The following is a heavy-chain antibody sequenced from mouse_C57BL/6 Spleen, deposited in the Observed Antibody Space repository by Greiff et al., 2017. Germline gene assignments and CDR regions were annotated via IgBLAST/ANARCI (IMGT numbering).Heavy chain of an antibody. D-gene: IGHD2-5*01. J-gene: IGHJ3*01. CDR1: GFSLTSYG. CDR2: IWSDGST. Sequence: VNVVESGPGLVAPSQSLSITCTVSGFSLTSYGVHWVRQPPGKGLEWLVVIWSDGSTTYNSALKSRLSISKDNSKSQVFLKMNSLQTDDTAMYYWARPYSNYLAWFAYWGQGTLVTVSA. V-gene: IGHV2-6*03. CDR3: ARPYSNYLAWFAY.